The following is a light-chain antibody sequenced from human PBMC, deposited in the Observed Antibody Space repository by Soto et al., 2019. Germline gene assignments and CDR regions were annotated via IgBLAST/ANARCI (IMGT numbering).Light chain of an antibody. Sequence: QSVLSQPASVCGSPGQSITISCTGTSSDVGGYNYVSWYQQHPGKAPKLMIYDVSDRPSGVSNRFSGSKSGNTASLTISGLQAEDEADYYCSSFTSRNTYVFGTGTKVTVL. CDR1: SSDVGGYNY. V-gene: IGLV2-14*01. CDR2: DVS. J-gene: IGLJ1*01. CDR3: SSFTSRNTYV.